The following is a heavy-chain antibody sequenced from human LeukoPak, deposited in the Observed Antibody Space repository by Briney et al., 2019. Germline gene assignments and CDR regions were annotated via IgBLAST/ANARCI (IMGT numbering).Heavy chain of an antibody. Sequence: GGSLRLSCAASGLTFRNFAMNWVRQAPGMGLEWVSAISGSGDSTYYADSVRGRFTISRDNSKNTLYLQMDRLRAADTAIYYCAKDHWFEFDYWGQGTRVTVSS. D-gene: IGHD3-10*01. CDR3: AKDHWFEFDY. J-gene: IGHJ4*02. CDR1: GLTFRNFA. CDR2: ISGSGDST. V-gene: IGHV3-23*01.